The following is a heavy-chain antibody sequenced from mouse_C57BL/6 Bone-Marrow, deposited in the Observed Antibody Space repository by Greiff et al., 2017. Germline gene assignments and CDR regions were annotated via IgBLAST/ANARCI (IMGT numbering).Heavy chain of an antibody. CDR3: ARGGSGGSYHWYFDV. Sequence: VQLQQSGPELVKPGASVKISCKASGYSFTGYCMNWVKQSPEKSLEWIGVINPSTGGTTYNQKFKAKATLTVDKSSSTAYMQLRSLTSEDSAVYYCARGGSGGSYHWYFDVWGTGTTVTVSS. CDR1: GYSFTGYC. CDR2: INPSTGGT. V-gene: IGHV1-42*01. J-gene: IGHJ1*03. D-gene: IGHD2-12*01.